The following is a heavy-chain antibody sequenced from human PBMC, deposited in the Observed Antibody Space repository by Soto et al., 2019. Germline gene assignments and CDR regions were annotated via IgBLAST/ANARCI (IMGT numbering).Heavy chain of an antibody. V-gene: IGHV1-46*01. CDR3: ARDMVRGVISPYFDY. Sequence: GASVKVSCKASGYTFTSYYMHWVRQAPGQGLEWMGKINPSGGSTSYAQKFQGRVTMTRDTSTSTVYMELSSLRSEDTAVYYCARDMVRGVISPYFDYWGQGTLVTVSS. CDR1: GYTFTSYY. CDR2: INPSGGST. J-gene: IGHJ4*02. D-gene: IGHD3-10*01.